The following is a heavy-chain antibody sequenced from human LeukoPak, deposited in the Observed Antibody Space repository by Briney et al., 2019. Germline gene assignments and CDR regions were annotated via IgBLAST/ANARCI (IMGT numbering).Heavy chain of an antibody. Sequence: GGSLRLSCAASRFTFSSYWMSWVRQAPGKGLEWVANIKQDGSEKYYVDSVKGRFTISRDNAKNSLYLQMNSLRAEDTAVYYCAYGVNTIFGVVIGPFDYWGQGTLVTVSS. CDR1: RFTFSSYW. D-gene: IGHD3-3*01. CDR3: AYGVNTIFGVVIGPFDY. V-gene: IGHV3-7*01. J-gene: IGHJ4*02. CDR2: IKQDGSEK.